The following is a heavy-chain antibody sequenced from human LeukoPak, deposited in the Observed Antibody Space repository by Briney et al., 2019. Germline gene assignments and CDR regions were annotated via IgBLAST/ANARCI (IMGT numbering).Heavy chain of an antibody. J-gene: IGHJ6*03. Sequence: ASVKVSCKASGYTFTSYGISWVRQAPGQGLEWMGWISAYNGNTNYAQKLQGRVTMTTDTSTSTAYMELRSLRSDDTAVYYCARAVTLDLNVRFLEWLLYSNFYHYYYMDVWGKGTTVTVSS. CDR1: GYTFTSYG. CDR2: ISAYNGNT. CDR3: ARAVTLDLNVRFLEWLLYSNFYHYYYMDV. V-gene: IGHV1-18*01. D-gene: IGHD3-3*01.